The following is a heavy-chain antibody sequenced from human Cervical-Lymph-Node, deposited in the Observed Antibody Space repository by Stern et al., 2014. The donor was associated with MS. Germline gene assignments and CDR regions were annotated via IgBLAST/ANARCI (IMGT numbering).Heavy chain of an antibody. CDR3: ARTVCSGGSCYTVPFDY. J-gene: IGHJ4*02. V-gene: IGHV5-51*01. CDR1: GYSFASYW. D-gene: IGHD2-15*01. Sequence: VQLVQSGAEVKQPGESLKISCKGSGYSFASYWIGWVRQMPGKGLEWMGIIYPADSEIRYSQSFQGQVTISADKSITTPYLQWSSLKASDTAMYDVARTVCSGGSCYTVPFDYWGQGTLVTVSS. CDR2: IYPADSEI.